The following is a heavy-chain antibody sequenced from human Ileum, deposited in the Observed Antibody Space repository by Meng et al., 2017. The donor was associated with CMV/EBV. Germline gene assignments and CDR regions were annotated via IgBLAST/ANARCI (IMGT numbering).Heavy chain of an antibody. CDR1: GGSFSDYY. CDR2: VTPSGNT. CDR3: ARLQWLAYYFDY. Sequence: LTCGGSGGSFSDYYWTWIRQPPGKGLEWIGEVTPSGNTNYNPSLKSRVTVSRDTSKNHFSLKLTSVTAADTAVYYCARLQWLAYYFDYWGQGTLVTVSS. J-gene: IGHJ4*02. D-gene: IGHD6-19*01. V-gene: IGHV4-34*01.